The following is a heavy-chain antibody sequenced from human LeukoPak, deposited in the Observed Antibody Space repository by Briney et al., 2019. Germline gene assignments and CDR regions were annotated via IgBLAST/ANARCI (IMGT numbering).Heavy chain of an antibody. CDR1: GGSISSYY. CDR3: ARTGRRGSGSYYMTT. Sequence: SETLSLTCTVSGGSISSYYWSWIRQPPGKGLEWIGYIYYSGSTNYNPSLKSRVTISVDTSKNQFSLRLSSVTAADTAVYYCARTGRRGSGSYYMTTWGQGTLVTVSS. V-gene: IGHV4-59*01. CDR2: IYYSGST. J-gene: IGHJ5*02. D-gene: IGHD3-10*01.